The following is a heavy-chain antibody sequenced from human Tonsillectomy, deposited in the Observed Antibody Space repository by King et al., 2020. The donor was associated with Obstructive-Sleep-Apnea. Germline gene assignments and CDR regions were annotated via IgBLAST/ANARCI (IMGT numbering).Heavy chain of an antibody. D-gene: IGHD5-12*01. CDR3: ARDPQRGHSGYDVQYYYYGMDV. V-gene: IGHV3-7*03. Sequence: VQLVESGGGLVQPGGSLRLSCAASGFTFSSYWMSWVRQAPGKGLEWVANIKQDGSEKYYVDSLKGRFTISRDNAKNSLYLQMNSLRAEDTAVYYCARDPQRGHSGYDVQYYYYGMDVWGQGTTVTVSS. CDR2: IKQDGSEK. CDR1: GFTFSSYW. J-gene: IGHJ6*02.